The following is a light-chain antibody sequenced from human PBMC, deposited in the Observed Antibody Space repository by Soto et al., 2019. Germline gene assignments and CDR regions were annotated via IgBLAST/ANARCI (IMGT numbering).Light chain of an antibody. CDR3: HQYYSTPPA. V-gene: IGKV4-1*01. Sequence: DIVMTQSPDSLAVSLGERATINCKSSQSVLYSSNNKNYLAWYQQRPGQPPKLLIHWASTRESGVPDRFSGSGSGTDSTLTISSLQAEDVAVYYCHQYYSTPPAFGQGTKVEIK. CDR2: WAS. CDR1: QSVLYSSNNKNY. J-gene: IGKJ1*01.